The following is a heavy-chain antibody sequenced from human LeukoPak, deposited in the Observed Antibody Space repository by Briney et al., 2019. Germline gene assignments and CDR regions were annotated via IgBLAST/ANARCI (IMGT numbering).Heavy chain of an antibody. CDR2: IYTSGST. CDR1: GGSISSGSYY. D-gene: IGHD5-12*01. CDR3: AREREGVDVDIVATIET. Sequence: SQTLSLTCTVSGGSISSGSYYWSWIRQPAGKGLEWIGRIYTSGSTNYNPSLKSRVTMSVDTSKNQFSLKLSSVTAADTAVYYCAREREGVDVDIVATIETWGQGTLVTVSS. V-gene: IGHV4-61*02. J-gene: IGHJ5*02.